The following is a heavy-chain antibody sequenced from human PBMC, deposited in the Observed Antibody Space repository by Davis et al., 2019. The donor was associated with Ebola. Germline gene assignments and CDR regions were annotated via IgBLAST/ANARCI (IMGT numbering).Heavy chain of an antibody. J-gene: IGHJ4*02. CDR1: GGAVSSGSYY. D-gene: IGHD1-26*01. Sequence: PSETLSLTCTVSGGAVSSGSYYWSWIRQPPGKGLEWIGYIYYSGSTNYNPSLKSRVTISVHTSRNQFPLRLRFVTAADTAVYYCARIVGTATYFDYWGQGTLVSVSS. CDR3: ARIVGTATYFDY. V-gene: IGHV4-61*01. CDR2: IYYSGST.